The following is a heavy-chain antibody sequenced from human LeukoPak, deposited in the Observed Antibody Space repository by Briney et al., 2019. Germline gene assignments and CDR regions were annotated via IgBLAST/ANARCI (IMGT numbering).Heavy chain of an antibody. V-gene: IGHV4-59*01. Sequence: PSETLSLTCTVSGGSISSYYWSWIRQPPGKGLEWIGYIYYSGSTNYNPSLRSRVTISVDTSKNQFSLKLSSVTAADTAVYYCARDRGSGWFRWFDPWGQGTLVTVSS. D-gene: IGHD6-19*01. CDR1: GGSISSYY. J-gene: IGHJ5*02. CDR3: ARDRGSGWFRWFDP. CDR2: IYYSGST.